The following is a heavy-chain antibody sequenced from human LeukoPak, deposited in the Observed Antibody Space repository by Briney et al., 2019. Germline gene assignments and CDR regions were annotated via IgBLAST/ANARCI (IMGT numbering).Heavy chain of an antibody. CDR3: ARGRVTMIVS. D-gene: IGHD3-22*01. CDR2: INHSGST. V-gene: IGHV4-34*01. CDR1: GGSFSGYY. J-gene: IGHJ5*02. Sequence: PSETLSLTCAVYGGSFSGYYWSWIRQPPGKGLEWIGEINHSGSTNYNPSLKSRVTISVDTSKNQFSLKLSSVTAADTAVYYCARGRVTMIVSWGQGTLVTVSS.